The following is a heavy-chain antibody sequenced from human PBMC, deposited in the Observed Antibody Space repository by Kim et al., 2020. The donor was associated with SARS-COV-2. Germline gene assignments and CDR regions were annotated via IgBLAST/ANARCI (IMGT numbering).Heavy chain of an antibody. CDR2: IKSKADGGTT. CDR1: RFSFSDAW. J-gene: IGHJ6*02. CDR3: TDGLDV. Sequence: GGSLRLSCAASRFSFSDAWMYWVRQVPGKGLEWVGRIKSKADGGTTVYAPPVKDRFTISRDDSKTTLYLQMNSLKSEDTADYYCTDGLDVWGQGTTVTVS. V-gene: IGHV3-15*01.